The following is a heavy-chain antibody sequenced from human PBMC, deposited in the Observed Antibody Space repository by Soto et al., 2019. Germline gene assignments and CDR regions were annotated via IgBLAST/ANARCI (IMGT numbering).Heavy chain of an antibody. CDR2: ISGSGDTA. CDR3: ATKITFGGISDY. J-gene: IGHJ4*02. V-gene: IGHV3-23*01. Sequence: EVQLLESGGGLIQPGRSLRLSCAASGFSFSDYGMNWIRQVPGKGLEWVSTISGSGDTAYYADSVKGRFTISRDNSKNTLYRQMASLRAEDTAIYYCATKITFGGISDYWGQGTLVTVSS. D-gene: IGHD3-16*01. CDR1: GFSFSDYG.